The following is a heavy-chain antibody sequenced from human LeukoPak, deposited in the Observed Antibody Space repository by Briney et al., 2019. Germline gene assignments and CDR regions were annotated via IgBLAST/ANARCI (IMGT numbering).Heavy chain of an antibody. CDR3: ARAFSSGWWNDAFDI. CDR2: IYYSGST. J-gene: IGHJ3*02. V-gene: IGHV4-31*03. Sequence: SQTLSLTCSVSGGSISSGGYCWSWIRQHPGKGLEWIGYIYYSGSTYYNPSLKSRVTISVDTSKNQFSLKLSSVTAADTAVYYCARAFSSGWWNDAFDIWGQGTMVTVSS. D-gene: IGHD6-19*01. CDR1: GGSISSGGYC.